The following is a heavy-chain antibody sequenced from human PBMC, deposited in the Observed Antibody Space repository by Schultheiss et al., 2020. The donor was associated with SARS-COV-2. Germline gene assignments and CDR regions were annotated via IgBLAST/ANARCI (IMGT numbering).Heavy chain of an antibody. D-gene: IGHD2-2*01. CDR3: AREHFSTSPTDY. V-gene: IGHV4-34*01. J-gene: IGHJ4*02. CDR2: INHSGST. Sequence: SQTLSLTCTVSGGSISSYYWSWIRQPPGKGLEWIGEINHSGSTNYNPSLKSRVTISVDTSKNQFSLKLSSVTAADTAVYYCAREHFSTSPTDYWGQGTLVTVSS. CDR1: GGSISSYY.